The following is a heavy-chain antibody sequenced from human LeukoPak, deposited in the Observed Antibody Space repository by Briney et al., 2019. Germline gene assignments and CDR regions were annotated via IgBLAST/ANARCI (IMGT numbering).Heavy chain of an antibody. D-gene: IGHD4/OR15-4a*01. CDR2: IKQDGNEK. J-gene: IGHJ4*02. V-gene: IGHV3-7*01. Sequence: GGSLRLSCAASGFTFSSYEMNWVRQTPGKGLEWVANIKQDGNEKYYADSVKGRFTISRDNGKNSLDLQMNSLRADDTAVYYCARDTLGEGEDANYAVYYFDYWGQGTVVTVSS. CDR3: ARDTLGEGEDANYAVYYFDY. CDR1: GFTFSSYE.